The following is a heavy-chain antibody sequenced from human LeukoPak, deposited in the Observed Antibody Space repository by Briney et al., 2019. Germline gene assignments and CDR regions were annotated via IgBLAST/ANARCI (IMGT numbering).Heavy chain of an antibody. CDR3: ARATLDN. J-gene: IGHJ4*02. CDR1: GFSFSTYS. V-gene: IGHV3-23*01. Sequence: PGGSLRLSCATSGFSFSTYSMAWVRQAPGRGLEWVSVISGGGYIVYADSVKGRFTISRDNSENTVYLQMNSLRVDDTAVYYCARATLDNWGQGTLVTVSS. CDR2: ISGGGYI.